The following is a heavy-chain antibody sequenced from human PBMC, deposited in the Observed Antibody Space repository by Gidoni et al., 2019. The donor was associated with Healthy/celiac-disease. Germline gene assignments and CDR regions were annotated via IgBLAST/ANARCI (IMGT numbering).Heavy chain of an antibody. Sequence: EVQLLASGGGLVQPGGSLRLSCAASGFPCSSYAMSWVRQAPGKGLEWVSAISGSGGSTYYADSVKGRFTISRDNSKNTLYLQMNSLRAEDTAVYYCAKEGSAAGTNLLDYWGQGTLVTVSS. J-gene: IGHJ4*02. D-gene: IGHD6-13*01. CDR2: ISGSGGST. CDR3: AKEGSAAGTNLLDY. CDR1: GFPCSSYA. V-gene: IGHV3-23*01.